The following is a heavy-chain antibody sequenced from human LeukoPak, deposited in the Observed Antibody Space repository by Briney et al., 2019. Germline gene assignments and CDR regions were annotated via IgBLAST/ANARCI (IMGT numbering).Heavy chain of an antibody. CDR2: ISYDGSNK. Sequence: GGSLRLSCAASELTFSSYGMHWGRQAPGKGLEWVAVISYDGSNKYYADTVKGRFTISRDNSKNTLYLQMNSLRAEDTAVYYCAKDRLGALYYYNSSGYYRFDYWGQGTLVTVSS. D-gene: IGHD3-22*01. J-gene: IGHJ4*02. CDR3: AKDRLGALYYYNSSGYYRFDY. CDR1: ELTFSSYG. V-gene: IGHV3-30*18.